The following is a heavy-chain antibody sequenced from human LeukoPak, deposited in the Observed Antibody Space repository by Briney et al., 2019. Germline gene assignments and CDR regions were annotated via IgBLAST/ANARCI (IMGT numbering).Heavy chain of an antibody. J-gene: IGHJ4*02. CDR1: GFTFNSHW. D-gene: IGHD2-2*01. Sequence: GGSLRLSCEASGFTFNSHWMNWVRQAPGKGLEWLANTRPDGSEAVYVDSVRGRFTISRDNAKNLVYLQMNNLRAEDTAVYYCSGRSGFSSIYWGQGVLVTVSS. CDR2: TRPDGSEA. CDR3: SGRSGFSSIY. V-gene: IGHV3-7*01.